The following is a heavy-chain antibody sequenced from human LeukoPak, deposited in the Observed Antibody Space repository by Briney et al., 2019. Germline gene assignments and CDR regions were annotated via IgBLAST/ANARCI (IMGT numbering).Heavy chain of an antibody. J-gene: IGHJ4*02. V-gene: IGHV4-39*01. CDR2: IYYSGST. CDR3: ARLSAGSGSYSSGFDY. Sequence: SSETLSLTCTVSGGSISSSSYYWGWIRQPPWKGLEWIGSIYYSGSTYYNPSLKSRVTISVDTSKNQFSLKLSSVTAADTAVYYCARLSAGSGSYSSGFDYWGQGTLVTVSA. D-gene: IGHD3-10*01. CDR1: GGSISSSSYY.